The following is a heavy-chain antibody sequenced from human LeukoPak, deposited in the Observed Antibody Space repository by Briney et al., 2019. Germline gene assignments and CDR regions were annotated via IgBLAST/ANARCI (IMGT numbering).Heavy chain of an antibody. D-gene: IGHD4-17*01. CDR2: IYYSGST. V-gene: IGHV4-59*08. J-gene: IGHJ3*02. Sequence: PSETLSLTCTVSGGSISSYYWSWIRQPPGKGLEWIGYIYYSGSTNYNPSLKSRVTISVDTSKNQFSLKLSSVTAADTAVYYCARHVATVTSSSPFDIWGQGTMVTVSS. CDR1: GGSISSYY. CDR3: ARHVATVTSSSPFDI.